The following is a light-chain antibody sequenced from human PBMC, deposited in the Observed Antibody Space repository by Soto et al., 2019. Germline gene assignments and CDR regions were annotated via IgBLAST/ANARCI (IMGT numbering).Light chain of an antibody. CDR1: RSDVGGYNY. CDR2: EVS. J-gene: IGLJ3*02. Sequence: QSALTQPPSASGSPGQSVTISCTGTRSDVGGYNYVSWYQQHPGKAPKLMIFEVSQRPSGVPDRFSGSKSGNTASLTVSALQAEDEADYYCCSRVFGGGTKLTVL. V-gene: IGLV2-8*01. CDR3: CSRV.